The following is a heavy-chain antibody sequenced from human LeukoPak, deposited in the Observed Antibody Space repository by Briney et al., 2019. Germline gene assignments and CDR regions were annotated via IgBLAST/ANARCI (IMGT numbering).Heavy chain of an antibody. D-gene: IGHD2-15*01. CDR3: ARADNYYYYMDV. CDR2: ISAYNGNT. CDR1: GYTFTSYG. J-gene: IGHJ6*03. Sequence: ASVKVSCKASGYTFTSYGISWVRQAPGQGLEWMGWISAYNGNTNYAQKLQGRVTMTTDTSTSTAYMELSRLRSDDTAVYYCARADNYYYYMDVWGKGTTVTISS. V-gene: IGHV1-18*01.